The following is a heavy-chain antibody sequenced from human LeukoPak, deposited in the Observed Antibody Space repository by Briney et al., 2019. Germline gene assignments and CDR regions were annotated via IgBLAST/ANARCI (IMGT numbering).Heavy chain of an antibody. CDR2: IYPGDSDT. CDR1: GYSFPTYW. J-gene: IGHJ4*02. V-gene: IGHV5-51*01. D-gene: IGHD5/OR15-5a*01. Sequence: GESLKISCKGSGYSFPTYWIAWVRQMPGKGLEWMGIIYPGDSDTRYSPSFQGQVTISADKSITTAYLQWSSLKASDTATYYCARSGERSTSGFDYWGQGTLVTVSS. CDR3: ARSGERSTSGFDY.